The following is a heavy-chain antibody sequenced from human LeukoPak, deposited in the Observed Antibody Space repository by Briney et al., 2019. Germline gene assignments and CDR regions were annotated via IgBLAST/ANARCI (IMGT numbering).Heavy chain of an antibody. D-gene: IGHD2/OR15-2a*01. CDR1: GNYW. CDR2: INNDGSWT. V-gene: IGHV3-74*01. J-gene: IGHJ4*02. CDR3: VSFYETY. Sequence: GGSLRLSCAASGNYWMHWVRQAPGKGLVWVSHINNDGSWTSYADSVKGRFTISKDNAKNTVYLQMNSLRAEDTAVYYCVSFYETYWGRGTLVTVSS.